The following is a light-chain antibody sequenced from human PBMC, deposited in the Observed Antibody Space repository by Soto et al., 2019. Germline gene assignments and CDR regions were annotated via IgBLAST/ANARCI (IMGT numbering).Light chain of an antibody. CDR3: QQYNHWPPFT. Sequence: EIVLTQSPATLSVSPGERAALSCRANQSISNNLAWYQQKAGQAPRLLIYGASTRATGLPARFSGSGSGTEFTLTISSLQSEDFAIYDCQQYNHWPPFTFGPGTKVEIK. J-gene: IGKJ3*01. CDR2: GAS. V-gene: IGKV3-15*01. CDR1: QSISNN.